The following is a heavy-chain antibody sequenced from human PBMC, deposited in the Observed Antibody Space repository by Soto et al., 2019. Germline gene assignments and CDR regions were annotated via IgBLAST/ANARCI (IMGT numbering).Heavy chain of an antibody. V-gene: IGHV3-23*01. CDR3: AKDRGSSGYLTARVVYNKWFDS. CDR2: ISGSGEDT. Sequence: PGGSLRLSCVASEFSFSRYAMSWVRQAPGKGLEWVSHISGSGEDTHYADFVRGRFTISRDKSKNTVYLQMNSLRGADTAVYYCAKDRGSSGYLTARVVYNKWFDSWGLGTLVTVSS. D-gene: IGHD3-22*01. J-gene: IGHJ5*01. CDR1: EFSFSRYA.